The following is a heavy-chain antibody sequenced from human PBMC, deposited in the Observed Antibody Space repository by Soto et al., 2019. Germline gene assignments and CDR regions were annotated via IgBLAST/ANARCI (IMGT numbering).Heavy chain of an antibody. J-gene: IGHJ3*02. Sequence: QPGGSLRLSCAASGFTFSSYAMSWVRQAPGKGLEWVSAISGSGGSTYYADSVKGRFTISRDNSKNTLYLQMNSLRAEDTAVYYCAKVGADSSGYYDAFDIWGQGTMVTVSS. CDR3: AKVGADSSGYYDAFDI. CDR2: ISGSGGST. D-gene: IGHD3-22*01. CDR1: GFTFSSYA. V-gene: IGHV3-23*01.